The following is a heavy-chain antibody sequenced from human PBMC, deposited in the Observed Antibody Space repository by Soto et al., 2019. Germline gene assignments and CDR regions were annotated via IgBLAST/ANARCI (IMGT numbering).Heavy chain of an antibody. V-gene: IGHV3-21*01. J-gene: IGHJ1*01. Sequence: GGSLRLSCAASGFTFSDYSMNWVRQAPGKGLEWVSSISSRSSHIYYAESVKGRFTISRDNAKTSLFLQMSSLRAEDTAVYYCSSHLGVSSPFLHLWGQGTLVIGSS. CDR2: ISSRSSHI. CDR1: GFTFSDYS. D-gene: IGHD3-3*01. CDR3: SSHLGVSSPFLHL.